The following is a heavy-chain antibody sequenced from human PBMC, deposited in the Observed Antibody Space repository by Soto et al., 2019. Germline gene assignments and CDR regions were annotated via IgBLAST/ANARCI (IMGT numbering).Heavy chain of an antibody. Sequence: ASVKVSCKASGYTFTGYYIHWVRQAPGQGLEWMGWINPNSGGTNYAQKFQGWVTMTRDTSISTAYMELSRLRSDDTAVYHCARGYSGYDRLFVYGMDVWRQGTTVTVSS. CDR3: ARGYSGYDRLFVYGMDV. D-gene: IGHD5-12*01. CDR1: GYTFTGYY. CDR2: INPNSGGT. J-gene: IGHJ6*02. V-gene: IGHV1-2*04.